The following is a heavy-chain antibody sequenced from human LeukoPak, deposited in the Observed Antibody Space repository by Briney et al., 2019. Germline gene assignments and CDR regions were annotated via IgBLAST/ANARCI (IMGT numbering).Heavy chain of an antibody. Sequence: SETLSLTCAVYGGSFSGYYWSWIRQPPGKGLEWIGEINHSGSTNYNPSLKSRVTISVDTSKNQFSPKLSSVTAADTAVYYCARGKTDYYGSGSYYKHYYYYMDVWGKGTTVTVSS. CDR2: INHSGST. CDR3: ARGKTDYYGSGSYYKHYYYYMDV. V-gene: IGHV4-34*01. D-gene: IGHD3-10*01. CDR1: GGSFSGYY. J-gene: IGHJ6*03.